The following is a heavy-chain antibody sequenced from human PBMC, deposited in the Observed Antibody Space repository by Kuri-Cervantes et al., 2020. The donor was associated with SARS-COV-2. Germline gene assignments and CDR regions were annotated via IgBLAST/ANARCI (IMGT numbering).Heavy chain of an antibody. CDR3: ARDGAAKAPLFDF. Sequence: GESPKISCAASGFSFSDYWMTWVRQAPGKGLEWVANIKHDGTKTHYVDSVKGRFTISRDNAKNSLHLQMNSLKTEDTAVYYCARDGAAKAPLFDFWGQGSLVTVSS. CDR1: GFSFSDYW. V-gene: IGHV3-7*01. CDR2: IKHDGTKT. J-gene: IGHJ4*02. D-gene: IGHD6-13*01.